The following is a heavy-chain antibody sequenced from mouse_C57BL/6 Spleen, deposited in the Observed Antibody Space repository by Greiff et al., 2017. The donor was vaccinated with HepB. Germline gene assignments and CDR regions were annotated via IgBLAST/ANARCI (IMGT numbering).Heavy chain of an antibody. CDR2: IYPGDGDT. Sequence: ESGPELVKPGASVKISCKASGYAFSSSWMNWVKQRPGKGLEWIGRIYPGDGDTNYNGKFKGKATLTADKSSSTAYMQLSSLTSEDSAVYFCARSDNWDGDWYFDVWGTGTTVTVSS. V-gene: IGHV1-82*01. CDR1: GYAFSSSW. D-gene: IGHD4-1*01. CDR3: ARSDNWDGDWYFDV. J-gene: IGHJ1*03.